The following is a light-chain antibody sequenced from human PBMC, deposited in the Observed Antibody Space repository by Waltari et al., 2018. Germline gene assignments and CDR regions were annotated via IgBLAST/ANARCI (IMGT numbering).Light chain of an antibody. CDR1: SGPVSSNYH. CDR2: DTN. Sequence: QTVVTQEPPVSVSPGGTVTLTCGLRSGPVSSNYHPRLYQQTPGQPPRTLIYDTNPRSSGVPDRFSGSILGNNAALTITGAQADDESLYYCVLYMNNRVWVFGGGTELTVL. CDR3: VLYMNNRVWV. J-gene: IGLJ2*01. V-gene: IGLV8-61*01.